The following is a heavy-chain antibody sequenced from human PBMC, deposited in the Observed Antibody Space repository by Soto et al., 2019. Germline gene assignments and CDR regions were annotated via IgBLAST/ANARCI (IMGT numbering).Heavy chain of an antibody. CDR3: ARDDFWSGYLWGPGYCYGMDV. D-gene: IGHD3-3*01. V-gene: IGHV1-69*13. CDR2: IIPIFGTA. J-gene: IGHJ6*01. CDR1: GGTFSSYA. Sequence: GASVKVSCKASGGTFSSYAISWVRQAPGQGLEWMGGIIPIFGTANYAQKFQGRVTITADESTSTAYMELSSLRSEDTAVYYCARDDFWSGYLWGPGYCYGMDVWGQGTTVTVSS.